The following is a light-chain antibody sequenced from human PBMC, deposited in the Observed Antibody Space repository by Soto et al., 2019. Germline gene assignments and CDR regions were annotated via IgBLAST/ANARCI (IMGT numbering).Light chain of an antibody. CDR1: SGDIGAYNY. CDR2: EVN. Sequence: QSVLTQSPSASASPGQSVTISCTGSSGDIGAYNYVSWYQQHPGKAPKLIIYEVNKRPSGVPDRFSGSKSGITAYLTVSGLQADDEADYYCGAHAGSNTWVFGGGTKVTVL. V-gene: IGLV2-8*01. J-gene: IGLJ3*02. CDR3: GAHAGSNTWV.